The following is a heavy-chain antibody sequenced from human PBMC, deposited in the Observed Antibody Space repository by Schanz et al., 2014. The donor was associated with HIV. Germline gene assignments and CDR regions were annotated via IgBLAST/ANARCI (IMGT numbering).Heavy chain of an antibody. Sequence: QVQLVESGGGVVQPGRSLRLSCAASGFTFSSYGMHWVRQAPGKGLEWVAVISHDGTNKFYAGSVKDRFTISRDNAKNTLYVQIRSLRNEDTAVYYCVKGERIGYRIEVTGPTFDYWGQGTLVTVSS. CDR1: GFTFSSYG. D-gene: IGHD3-22*01. CDR3: VKGERIGYRIEVTGPTFDY. V-gene: IGHV3-30*19. CDR2: ISHDGTNK. J-gene: IGHJ4*02.